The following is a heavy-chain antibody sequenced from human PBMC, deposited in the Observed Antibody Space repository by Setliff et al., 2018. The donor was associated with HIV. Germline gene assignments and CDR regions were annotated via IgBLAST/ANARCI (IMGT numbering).Heavy chain of an antibody. J-gene: IGHJ4*02. CDR2: FSYNGRT. Sequence: LSLTCIVSGGSISGHYWSWIRQPPGKGLEWIGSFSYNGRTYYIPSLKSRVTISVDTSKNQFSLKLTAVTAADTAVYYCASRDTSRYFDDYWGQGTLVTVSS. CDR3: ASRDTSRYFDDY. CDR1: GGSISGHY. V-gene: IGHV4-59*04. D-gene: IGHD3-22*01.